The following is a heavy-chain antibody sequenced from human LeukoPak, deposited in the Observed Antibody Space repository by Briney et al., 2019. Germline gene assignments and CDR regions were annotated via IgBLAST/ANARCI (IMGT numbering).Heavy chain of an antibody. Sequence: GGSLRLSCVASGFTFNTNAMSWVRQAPGKGLEWISRISRSGDSTYYADSVKGRFTISRDNSKNTVYVQMESLRAEDTALYYCAKGGSGPSSGRPHNYFYYMDVWGKGATVTVSS. CDR3: AKGGSGPSSGRPHNYFYYMDV. CDR1: GFTFNTNA. J-gene: IGHJ6*03. D-gene: IGHD3-10*01. CDR2: ISRSGDST. V-gene: IGHV3-23*01.